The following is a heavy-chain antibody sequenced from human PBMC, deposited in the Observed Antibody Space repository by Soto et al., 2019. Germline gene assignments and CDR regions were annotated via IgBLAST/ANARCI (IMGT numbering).Heavy chain of an antibody. CDR3: GRVMIGTSRHTDSDY. CDR1: GGSISSGYYY. CDR2: IDYNGVT. V-gene: IGHV4-39*01. Sequence: PSETLSLTCSVSGGSISSGYYYWGWIRQTPGKGLEWIGNIDYNGVTYYNPSLKSRVTVSKDTSKNQFSLKVASVTAADTAIYYCGRVMIGTSRHTDSDYWGQGTQVTVSS. J-gene: IGHJ4*02. D-gene: IGHD2-2*01.